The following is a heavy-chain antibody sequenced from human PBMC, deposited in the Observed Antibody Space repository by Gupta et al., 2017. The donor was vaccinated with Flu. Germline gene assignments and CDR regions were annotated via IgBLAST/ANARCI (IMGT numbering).Heavy chain of an antibody. CDR3: ARITMVRGVIITSYYYYMDV. CDR2: IYHSGST. V-gene: IGHV4-4*02. Sequence: SSNWWRWVRQPPGKGLEWIGEIYHSGSTNYNPSLKSRVTISVDKSKNQFSLKLSSVTAADTAVYYCARITMVRGVIITSYYYYMDVWGKGTTVTVSS. J-gene: IGHJ6*03. D-gene: IGHD3-10*01. CDR1: SSNW.